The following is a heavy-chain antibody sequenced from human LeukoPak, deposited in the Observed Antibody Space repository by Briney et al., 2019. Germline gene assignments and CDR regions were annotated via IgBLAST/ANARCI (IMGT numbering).Heavy chain of an antibody. CDR3: ARGRLTTGDYYYYMDV. D-gene: IGHD4-11*01. J-gene: IGHJ6*03. V-gene: IGHV1-69*05. Sequence: SVKVSCKASGGTFSSYAISWVRQAPGQGLEWMGGIIPIFGTANYAQKFQGRVTITTDESTSTAYMELSSLRSEDTAVYYCARGRLTTGDYYYYMDVWGKGTTVTVSS. CDR1: GGTFSSYA. CDR2: IIPIFGTA.